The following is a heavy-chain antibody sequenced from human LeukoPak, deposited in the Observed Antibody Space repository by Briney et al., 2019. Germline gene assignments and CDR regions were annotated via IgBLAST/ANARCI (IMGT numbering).Heavy chain of an antibody. CDR2: ISYDGSNK. CDR1: AFTFTSYA. J-gene: IGHJ4*01. D-gene: IGHD6-6*01. V-gene: IGHV3-30*01. Sequence: RGSLRLSCAASAFTFTSYAIHWDRPVPGKGIEWEAAISYDGSNKYYAGSVKGRFTISRDKSKNTLYLQMNSLRPEDTAVYYCARDPLAARRVGYFYYWGQGTLVTVSS. CDR3: ARDPLAARRVGYFYY.